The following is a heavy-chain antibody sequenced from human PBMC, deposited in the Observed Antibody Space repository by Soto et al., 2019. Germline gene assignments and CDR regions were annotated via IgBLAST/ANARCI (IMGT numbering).Heavy chain of an antibody. CDR1: GFTFSSYG. D-gene: IGHD3-16*01. CDR2: INTANGNT. J-gene: IGHJ6*02. V-gene: IGHV1-3*04. Sequence: QVQLVESGGGVVQPGRSLRLSCAASGFTFSSYGMHWVRQAPGKGLEWVGWINTANGNTKYPQTFQGRVTINRDTSASTGYMDLSGLGPYYTAVYYCARGAYPPGSNYYYGMDVWGRGTTVTVS. CDR3: ARGAYPPGSNYYYGMDV.